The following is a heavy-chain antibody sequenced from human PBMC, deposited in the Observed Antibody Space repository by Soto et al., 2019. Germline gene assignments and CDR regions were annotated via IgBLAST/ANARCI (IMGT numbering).Heavy chain of an antibody. CDR3: ARRGPGTYFDY. V-gene: IGHV3-23*01. CDR1: GFTFSSYA. Sequence: GGSLRLSCAASGFTFSSYAMDGVRQAPGKGLEWVSVISGSGDSTYYADSVKGRFTISRDNSKNTLYLQMNSLRTEDTAVYYCARRGPGTYFDYWGQGTLVTVS. CDR2: ISGSGDST. J-gene: IGHJ4*02. D-gene: IGHD6-13*01.